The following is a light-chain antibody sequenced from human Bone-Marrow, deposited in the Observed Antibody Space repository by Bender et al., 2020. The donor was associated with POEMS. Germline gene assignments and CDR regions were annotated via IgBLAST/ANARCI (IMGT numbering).Light chain of an antibody. Sequence: SYELTQPPSVSVSPGQTARITCSGNALPEQNAHWYQQKPGQAPVLVIYKDSVRPSGIPERFSGSSSGTTVTLTISGVQAEDEADYYCQSADSSGTHYVFGTGTTVTVL. CDR3: QSADSSGTHYV. J-gene: IGLJ1*01. CDR1: ALPEQN. V-gene: IGLV3-25*03. CDR2: KDS.